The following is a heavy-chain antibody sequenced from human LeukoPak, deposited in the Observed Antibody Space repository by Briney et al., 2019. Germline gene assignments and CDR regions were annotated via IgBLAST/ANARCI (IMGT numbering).Heavy chain of an antibody. J-gene: IGHJ4*02. V-gene: IGHV4-39*07. CDR3: AAVVAGTALGLDYFDY. Sequence: SETLSLTCTVSGGSISSSSYYWGWIRQPPGKGLEWIGSIYYSGSTYYNPSLKSRVTISVDTSKNQFSLKLSSVTAADTAVYYCAAVVAGTALGLDYFDYWGQGTLVTVSS. CDR1: GGSISSSSYY. D-gene: IGHD6-19*01. CDR2: IYYSGST.